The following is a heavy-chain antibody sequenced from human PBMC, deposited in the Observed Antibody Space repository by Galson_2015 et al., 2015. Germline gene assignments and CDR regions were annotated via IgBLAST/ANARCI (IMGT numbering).Heavy chain of an antibody. V-gene: IGHV3-33*01. J-gene: IGHJ4*02. Sequence: SLRLSCAASGFTFGSYGMHWVRQAPGKGLEWLSVIWSDGSNEYYGDSMKGRFTISRDNSKNTLYLQMNSLRVEDTAVYFCARDFLGYSSSWLPYYWGQGTLVTVSS. CDR3: ARDFLGYSSSWLPYY. D-gene: IGHD6-13*01. CDR2: IWSDGSNE. CDR1: GFTFGSYG.